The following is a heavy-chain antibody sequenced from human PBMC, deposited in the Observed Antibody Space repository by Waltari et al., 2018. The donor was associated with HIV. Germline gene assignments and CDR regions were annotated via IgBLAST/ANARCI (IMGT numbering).Heavy chain of an antibody. CDR2: IYGEGRT. V-gene: IGHV3-53*01. J-gene: IGHJ4*02. CDR1: GFTVSSNY. CDR3: ATGDYYDSRGYYSADY. Sequence: EVHLVESGVGLIQPGGSLRLSCAVPGFTVSSNYMSLVGQATGKGVKWVSVIYGEGRTSCAESVKGRFTISRDISKNTLYLQMDSLRAEDTAGYYCATGDYYDSRGYYSADYWGQGTLVTVSS. D-gene: IGHD3-22*01.